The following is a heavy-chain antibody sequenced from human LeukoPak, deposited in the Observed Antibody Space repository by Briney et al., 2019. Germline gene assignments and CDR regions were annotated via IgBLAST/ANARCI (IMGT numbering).Heavy chain of an antibody. CDR1: GFPFSTFD. CDR3: ARGEYFAFDL. V-gene: IGHV3-23*01. Sequence: GGSLRLSCAAAGFPFSTFDMSWVRQAPGKGLEGVSAISRSGDRTYYADSVKGRVAISIDNSKDTLYVQMNSLRVDDSAVYYCARGEYFAFDLWGQGTVVTVSS. D-gene: IGHD2/OR15-2a*01. CDR2: ISRSGDRT. J-gene: IGHJ3*01.